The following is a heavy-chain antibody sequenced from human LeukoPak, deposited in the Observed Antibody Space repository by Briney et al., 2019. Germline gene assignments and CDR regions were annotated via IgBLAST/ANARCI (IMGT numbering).Heavy chain of an antibody. CDR3: ARDGRGGYDVPANHNYYYGMDV. CDR1: GYTFTSYG. D-gene: IGHD5-12*01. J-gene: IGHJ6*02. CDR2: ISSYNGNT. V-gene: IGHV1-18*01. Sequence: ASVKVPCKASGYTFTSYGISWVRQAPGQGLEWMGWISSYNGNTNYAQKLQGRVTMTTDTSTSTAYMELRSLRSDDTAVYYCARDGRGGYDVPANHNYYYGMDVWGQGTTVTVSS.